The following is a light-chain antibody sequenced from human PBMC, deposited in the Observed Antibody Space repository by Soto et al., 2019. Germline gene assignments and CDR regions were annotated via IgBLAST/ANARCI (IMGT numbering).Light chain of an antibody. V-gene: IGKV3-20*01. CDR2: GAS. CDR3: QHYDTSLTT. CDR1: QSVTSNY. Sequence: EIVLTQSPGTLFLSPGERATLSCGASQSVTSNYLAWYQQKPGQAPRLLIFGASIRVTGIPDRFIGSGSGTDFTLTISRLEPEDFAVYYCQHYDTSLTTFGQGTKV. J-gene: IGKJ1*01.